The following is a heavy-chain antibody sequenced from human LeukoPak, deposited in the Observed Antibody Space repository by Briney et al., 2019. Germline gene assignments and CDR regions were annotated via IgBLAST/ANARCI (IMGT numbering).Heavy chain of an antibody. CDR2: IYYSGST. CDR3: ARQGYCSSTSCYPPQAFDI. CDR1: GGSFSGYY. Sequence: PSETLSLTCAVYGGSFSGYYWSWIRQPPGKGLEWIGSIYYSGSTYYNPSLKSRVTISVDTSKNQFSLKLSSVTAADTAVYYCARQGYCSSTSCYPPQAFDIWGQGTMVTVSS. V-gene: IGHV4-34*01. D-gene: IGHD2-2*01. J-gene: IGHJ3*02.